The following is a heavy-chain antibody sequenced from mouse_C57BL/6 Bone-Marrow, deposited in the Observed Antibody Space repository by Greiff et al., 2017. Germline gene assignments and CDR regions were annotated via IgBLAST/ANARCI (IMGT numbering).Heavy chain of an antibody. CDR3: TPFYYCSSYWDFDV. CDR2: IDPENGDT. J-gene: IGHJ1*03. Sequence: EVKLMESGAELVRPGASVKLSCTASGFNIKDDYMHWVKQRPEQGLEWIGWIDPENGDTEYASKFQGKATITADTSSNTAYLQLSSLTSEDTAVYYCTPFYYCSSYWDFDVWGTGTTVTVSS. CDR1: GFNIKDDY. V-gene: IGHV14-4*01. D-gene: IGHD1-1*01.